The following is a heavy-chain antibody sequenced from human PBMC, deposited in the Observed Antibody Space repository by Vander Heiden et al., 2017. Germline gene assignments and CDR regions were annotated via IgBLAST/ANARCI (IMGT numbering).Heavy chain of an antibody. CDR3: ARGDLTTGSRNWFDP. J-gene: IGHJ5*02. CDR1: GGSISDYF. Sequence: QVHLQASGPGLVKPSGTLSLTCPGPGGSISDYFWNWIRQPAGKGLEWIGRISTIGYTNYNPSLRSRVTMSIDTSKNQFSLKLSSVTAADTAVFYCARGDLTTGSRNWFDPWGQGTLVTVSS. D-gene: IGHD1-1*01. CDR2: ISTIGYT. V-gene: IGHV4-4*07.